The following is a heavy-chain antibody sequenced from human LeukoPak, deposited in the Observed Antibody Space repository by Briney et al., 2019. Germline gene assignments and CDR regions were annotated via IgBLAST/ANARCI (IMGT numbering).Heavy chain of an antibody. Sequence: PPETLSLTCTVSGGSISSSSYYWGWIRQPPGKGLEWIGSIYYSGSTYYNPSLKSRVTISVDTSKNQFSLKLSSVTAADTAVYYCARYKRSSSDYFDYWGQGTLVTVSS. CDR2: IYYSGST. D-gene: IGHD6-6*01. CDR1: GGSISSSSYY. CDR3: ARYKRSSSDYFDY. V-gene: IGHV4-39*01. J-gene: IGHJ4*02.